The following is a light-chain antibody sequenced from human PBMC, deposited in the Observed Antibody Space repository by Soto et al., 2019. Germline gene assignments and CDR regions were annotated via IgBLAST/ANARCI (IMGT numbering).Light chain of an antibody. CDR3: QQSFSAPLT. V-gene: IGKV1-39*01. Sequence: DIQMTQSPSSLSASVGDRVTITCRASQTISSYLTWYQQKPGRAPKLLIYGTSSLQSGVPSRFSGSGSGTDFTLTIGSLQPDDFATYYCQQSFSAPLTFGPGTRVDLK. CDR1: QTISSY. J-gene: IGKJ3*01. CDR2: GTS.